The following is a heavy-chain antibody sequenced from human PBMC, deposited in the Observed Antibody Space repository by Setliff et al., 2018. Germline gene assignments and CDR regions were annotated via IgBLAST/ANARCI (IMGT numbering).Heavy chain of an antibody. D-gene: IGHD3-22*01. CDR2: ISTSSSTK. CDR1: GFSFSNYG. V-gene: IGHV3-48*01. J-gene: IGHJ6*03. CDR3: ARLALTGYDSSGYYYALEYYYYMDV. Sequence: GGSLRLSCVVSGFSFSNYGVTWVRQAPGKGLEWISYISTSSSTKYYADSVKGRFTISRDNANQSLYLQMNSLRAEDTAVYYCARLALTGYDSSGYYYALEYYYYMDVWGKGTTVTVSS.